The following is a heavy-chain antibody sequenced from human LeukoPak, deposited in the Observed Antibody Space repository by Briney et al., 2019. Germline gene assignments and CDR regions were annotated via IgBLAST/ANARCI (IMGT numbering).Heavy chain of an antibody. D-gene: IGHD2-15*01. CDR2: ISGSGGST. Sequence: GGSLRLSCAASGLNFRSYGMNWVRQAPGKGPEWVSGISGSGGSTDYADSVKGRFTISRDNSKNTSYLQMDSLRVEDTAVYYCARGHQGCSGGSCYPAFDCWGQGTLVTVSS. V-gene: IGHV3-23*01. CDR3: ARGHQGCSGGSCYPAFDC. CDR1: GLNFRSYG. J-gene: IGHJ4*02.